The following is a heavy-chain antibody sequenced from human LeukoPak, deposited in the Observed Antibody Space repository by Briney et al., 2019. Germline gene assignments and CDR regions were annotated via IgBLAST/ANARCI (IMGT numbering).Heavy chain of an antibody. CDR1: GYSFTSYW. V-gene: IGHV5-51*01. CDR2: IYPGDSDT. D-gene: IGHD3-10*01. J-gene: IGHJ5*02. Sequence: GESLRISCRGSGYSFTSYWIGWVRQMPGKGLEGMGIIYPGDSDTRYSPSFQGQVTISADKTISTAYLQWSSLKASDTAMYYCARQSSSYGSGSSAWGQGTLVTVSS. CDR3: ARQSSSYGSGSSA.